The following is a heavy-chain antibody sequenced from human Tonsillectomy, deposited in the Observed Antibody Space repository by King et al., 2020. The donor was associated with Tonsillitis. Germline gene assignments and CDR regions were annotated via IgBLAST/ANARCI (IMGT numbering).Heavy chain of an antibody. Sequence: VQLQESGPGLVKPSETLSLTCAVSGYSISSGYYWGWIRQPPGKGLEWIGSIYHSGSTYYNPSLKSRVTISVDTSKNQFSLKLSSVTAADTAVYYCARGMIPVEGMDVWGQGTTVTVSS. CDR2: IYHSGST. CDR3: ARGMIPVEGMDV. V-gene: IGHV4-38-2*01. CDR1: GYSISSGYY. D-gene: IGHD3-22*01. J-gene: IGHJ6*02.